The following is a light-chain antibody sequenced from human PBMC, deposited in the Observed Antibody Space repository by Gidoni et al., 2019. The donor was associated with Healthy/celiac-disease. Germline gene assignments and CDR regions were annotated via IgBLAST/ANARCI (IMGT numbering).Light chain of an antibody. CDR1: QSVGRDF. J-gene: IGKJ4*01. CDR3: QQYASSPIT. CDR2: GSS. V-gene: IGKV3-20*01. Sequence: IVLTPSSGTLSLSPGERATLPCRASQSVGRDFLAWFQQKPGQAPRLLIRGSSSRATGSPDRFSGSGSVTDFSRTISRVDPEDFAVYYCQQYASSPITFGGGTKVDVK.